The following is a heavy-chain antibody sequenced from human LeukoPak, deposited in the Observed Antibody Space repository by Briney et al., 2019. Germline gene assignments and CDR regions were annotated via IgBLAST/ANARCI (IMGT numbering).Heavy chain of an antibody. V-gene: IGHV3-11*01. D-gene: IGHD3-22*01. Sequence: GGSLGLSCAASGFNFSDFYMGWIRQAPGKGLEWISSISNSGGAIYYSDSVKGRFTMSRDNAKNSLFLQVDSLRAEDTALYYCARVRSGYYFDYWGQGTLVTVSS. J-gene: IGHJ4*02. CDR1: GFNFSDFY. CDR3: ARVRSGYYFDY. CDR2: ISNSGGAI.